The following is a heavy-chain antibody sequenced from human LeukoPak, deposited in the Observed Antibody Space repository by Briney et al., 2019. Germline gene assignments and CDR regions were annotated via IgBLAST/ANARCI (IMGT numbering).Heavy chain of an antibody. D-gene: IGHD3-22*01. CDR3: ARGDYDSSGYYEV. V-gene: IGHV3-11*05. CDR1: VFSFSDYS. J-gene: IGHJ4*02. Sequence: GGSLRLSCAASVFSFSDYSMSWIRQAPGKGLECISYRSSSSYTNYADSVKGRFTISRDNAKNSLYLQMNSLRAEDTAVYYCARGDYDSSGYYEVWGQGTLVTVSS. CDR2: RSSSSYT.